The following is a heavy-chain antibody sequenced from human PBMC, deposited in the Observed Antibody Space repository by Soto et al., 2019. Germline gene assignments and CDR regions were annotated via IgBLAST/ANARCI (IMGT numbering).Heavy chain of an antibody. CDR1: GYTFTSYG. D-gene: IGHD2-15*01. J-gene: IGHJ4*02. Sequence: QVQLVQSVAEVKKRGASVMVSYKASGYTFTSYGISWVRQAPGQGLEWMGWISAYNGNTNYAQNLQGRVTMTTHTSTSTAYMKLRSLRSDDTAVSYCARDLTQSDYWGQGTLVTVSS. CDR2: ISAYNGNT. CDR3: ARDLTQSDY. V-gene: IGHV1-18*01.